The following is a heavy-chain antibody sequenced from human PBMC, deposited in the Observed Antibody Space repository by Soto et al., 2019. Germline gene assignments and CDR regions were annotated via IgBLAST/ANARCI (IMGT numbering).Heavy chain of an antibody. J-gene: IGHJ5*02. V-gene: IGHV3-30-3*01. CDR3: ARDTTAMALEGWFDP. D-gene: IGHD5-18*01. Sequence: GGSKSLWNTALEVTFGSYAVHWIRHDTGKGLEWVAVKSYDGSNKYSADSVKGRFTISRDNSKNTLYLQMNSLRAEDTAVYYCARDTTAMALEGWFDPWGQGTLVTVSS. CDR2: KSYDGSNK. CDR1: EVTFGSYA.